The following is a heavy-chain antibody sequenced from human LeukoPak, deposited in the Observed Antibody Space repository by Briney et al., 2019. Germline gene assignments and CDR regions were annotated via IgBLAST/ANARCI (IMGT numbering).Heavy chain of an antibody. CDR1: GYTFTGYY. J-gene: IGHJ4*02. D-gene: IGHD5-24*01. CDR3: ARSMATTHLFDY. Sequence: VASVKVSCKASGYTFTGYYMHWVRQAPGQGLEWMGWINPNSGGTNYAQKFQGRVTMTRDTSISTAYMELSRLRSDDTAVYYCARSMATTHLFDYWGQGTLVTVSS. CDR2: INPNSGGT. V-gene: IGHV1-2*02.